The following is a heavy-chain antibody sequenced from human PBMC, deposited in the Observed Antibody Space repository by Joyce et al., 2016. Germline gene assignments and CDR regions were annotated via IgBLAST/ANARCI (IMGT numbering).Heavy chain of an antibody. CDR1: GYPFTDYP. CDR2: INPKSGDT. CDR3: VRGDLLD. Sequence: QVQVEQSGAEVKKPGASVKVSCRASGYPFTDYPIHWVRQAPGQGLECMGRINPKSGDTNYAQNFQGRVTMTRDTSINTAYMELSSLRSDDTAVYYCVRGDLLDWGQGTLVTVSS. V-gene: IGHV1-2*06. D-gene: IGHD2-8*02. J-gene: IGHJ4*02.